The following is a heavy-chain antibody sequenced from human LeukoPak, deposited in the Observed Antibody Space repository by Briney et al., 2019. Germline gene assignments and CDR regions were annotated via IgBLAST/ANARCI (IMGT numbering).Heavy chain of an antibody. D-gene: IGHD1-26*01. Sequence: SETLSLTCAVSGYSISSGYYWGWIRQPPGKGLEWIGSIYHSGSTSYNPSLKSRVTISVDTSKKQFSLKLSSVTAADTAVYYCARVSGSNYYYDYWGQEPWSPSPQ. V-gene: IGHV4-38-2*01. CDR2: IYHSGST. CDR3: ARVSGSNYYYDY. CDR1: GYSISSGYY. J-gene: IGHJ4*01.